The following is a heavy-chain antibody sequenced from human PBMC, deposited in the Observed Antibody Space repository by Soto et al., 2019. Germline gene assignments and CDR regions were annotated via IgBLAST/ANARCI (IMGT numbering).Heavy chain of an antibody. J-gene: IGHJ3*02. CDR3: ARGLGGNFHDAFDI. D-gene: IGHD2-21*02. CDR1: GYTFTICG. V-gene: IGHV1-18*01. CDR2: ISAYNGNT. Sequence: GASVKVSCKASGYTFTICGISWVRQAPGQGLEWMGWISAYNGNTNYAQKLQGRVTMTTDTSTSTAYMELRSLRSDDTAVYYCARGLGGNFHDAFDIWGQGTMVTVSS.